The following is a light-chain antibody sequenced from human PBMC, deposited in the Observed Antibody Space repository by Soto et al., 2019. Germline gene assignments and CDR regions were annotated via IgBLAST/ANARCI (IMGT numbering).Light chain of an antibody. CDR3: QSYDTSLSGVI. CDR1: SSNIGAGYD. Sequence: QSVLTQTPSVSGAPGQKITMSCTGSSSNIGAGYDVHWYQQLPGAAPRLLIYADNNRPSGVPDRFSASNSGTSASLAITGLQGEDGAVYYCQSYDTSLSGVIFGAGTKLTVL. CDR2: ADN. J-gene: IGLJ2*01. V-gene: IGLV1-40*01.